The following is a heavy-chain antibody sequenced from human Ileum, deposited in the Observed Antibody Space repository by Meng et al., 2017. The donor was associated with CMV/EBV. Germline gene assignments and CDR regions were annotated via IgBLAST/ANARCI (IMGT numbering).Heavy chain of an antibody. CDR2: IKQDGSAK. V-gene: IGHV3-7*01. J-gene: IGHJ4*02. D-gene: IGHD6-13*01. CDR1: GFDFSTYS. CDR3: ARASGKSSNWYSLLDY. Sequence: GGSLRLSCAASGFDFSTYSMNWFRQAPGKGLEWVANIKQDGSAKYYVDSVKGRFTVSSDNAKNSLYLQLNSLRVEDTAVYYCARASGKSSNWYSLLDYWGQGTLVTVSS.